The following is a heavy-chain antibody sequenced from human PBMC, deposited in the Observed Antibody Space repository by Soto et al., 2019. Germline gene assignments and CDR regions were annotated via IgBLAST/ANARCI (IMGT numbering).Heavy chain of an antibody. J-gene: IGHJ4*02. D-gene: IGHD3-3*01. CDR2: IYYSGST. V-gene: IGHV4-59*01. CDR3: ARVDPNYDFWSGYLDY. Sequence: PSETLSLTCTVSGGSISSYYWSWIRQPPGKGLEWIGYIYYSGSTNYNPSLKSRVTISVDTSKNQFSLKLSSVTAADTAVYCCARVDPNYDFWSGYLDYWGQGTLVTVSS. CDR1: GGSISSYY.